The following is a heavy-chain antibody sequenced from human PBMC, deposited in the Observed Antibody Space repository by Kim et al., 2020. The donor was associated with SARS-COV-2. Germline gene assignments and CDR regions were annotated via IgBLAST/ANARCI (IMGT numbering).Heavy chain of an antibody. CDR3: ARQASWDSPFDS. D-gene: IGHD1-26*01. J-gene: IGHJ4*02. Sequence: NYSPSFEGQVTISVDKSITTAYLQWARLKASDTAIYYCARQASWDSPFDSWGQGTLVTVSS. V-gene: IGHV5-51*01.